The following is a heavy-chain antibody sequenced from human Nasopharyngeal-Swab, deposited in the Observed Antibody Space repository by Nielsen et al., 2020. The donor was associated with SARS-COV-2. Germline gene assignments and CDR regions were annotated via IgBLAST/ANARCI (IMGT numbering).Heavy chain of an antibody. CDR2: INHSGST. J-gene: IGHJ5*02. Sequence: WIRQPPGKGLEWIGEINHSGSTNYNPSLKSRVTTSVDTSKNQFSLKLSSVTAADTAVYYCARRDPVVVVAALGIRLYDSTKFDPWGQGTLVTVSS. D-gene: IGHD2-15*01. V-gene: IGHV4-34*01. CDR3: ARRDPVVVVAALGIRLYDSTKFDP.